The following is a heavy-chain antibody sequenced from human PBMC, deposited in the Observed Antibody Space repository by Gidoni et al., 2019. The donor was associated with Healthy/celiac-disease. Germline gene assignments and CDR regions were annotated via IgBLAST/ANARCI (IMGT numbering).Heavy chain of an antibody. CDR1: GGTFSSYT. J-gene: IGHJ5*02. V-gene: IGHV1-69*08. Sequence: QVQLVQSGAEVKKPGSSVKVSCKASGGTFSSYTISWVRQAPGQGLEWMGRIIPILGIANYAQKFQGRVTITADKSTSTAYMELSSLRSEDTAVYYCAREDYDILTGSRDWFDPWGQGTLVTVSS. CDR3: AREDYDILTGSRDWFDP. D-gene: IGHD3-9*01. CDR2: IIPILGIA.